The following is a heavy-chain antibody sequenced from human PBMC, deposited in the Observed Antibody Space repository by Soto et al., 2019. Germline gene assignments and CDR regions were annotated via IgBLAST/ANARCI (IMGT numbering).Heavy chain of an antibody. V-gene: IGHV4-4*02. CDR3: SRGRLTVQTTRVFSDP. CDR2: IHHIGTT. J-gene: IGHJ5*02. D-gene: IGHD1-1*01. Sequence: SETLSLTCTVSGGAIDSSNWWTWVRQFPGKGLQWVGEIHHIGTTNYNPSLQSRVHISIDKAKKQFSVELLPLTAADTAIYYCSRGRLTVQTTRVFSDPPGPGSL. CDR1: GGAIDSSNW.